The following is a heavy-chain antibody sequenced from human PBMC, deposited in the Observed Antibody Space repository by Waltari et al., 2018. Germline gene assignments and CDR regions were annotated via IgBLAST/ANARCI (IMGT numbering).Heavy chain of an antibody. CDR1: GFTFSNYG. J-gene: IGHJ4*02. CDR2: IRAAGNNK. CDR3: AKDLWRRDGYNYLFDY. V-gene: IGHV3-30*02. D-gene: IGHD5-12*01. Sequence: QVLLVESGGGVVQPGGSLRLSCAASGFTFSNYGVHWVRQAPGKGLEWVAFIRAAGNNKSYADSVKGRFTISRDDSKNTLYLQMNSLRAEDTALYYCAKDLWRRDGYNYLFDYWGQGTLVTVSS.